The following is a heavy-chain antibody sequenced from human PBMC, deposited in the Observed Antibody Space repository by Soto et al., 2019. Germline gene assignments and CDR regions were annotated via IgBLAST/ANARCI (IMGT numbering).Heavy chain of an antibody. Sequence: QVQLQESGPGLVKPSETLSLTCTVSGGSVSSGNYYRSWIRQPPGKGLEWIGYIHYSGSTNYNPSLKSRVTISADTSKNQFSLKLSSVTAADTAVYYCARGSGSRGDYWGQGTLVTVSS. J-gene: IGHJ4*02. CDR1: GGSVSSGNYY. CDR3: ARGSGSRGDY. D-gene: IGHD1-26*01. CDR2: IHYSGST. V-gene: IGHV4-61*01.